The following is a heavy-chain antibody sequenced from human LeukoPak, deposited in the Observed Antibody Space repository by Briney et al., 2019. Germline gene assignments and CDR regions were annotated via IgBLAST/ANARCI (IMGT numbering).Heavy chain of an antibody. J-gene: IGHJ4*02. V-gene: IGHV3-23*01. CDR3: AKAQTWIQLWLFVY. CDR2: ISGSGGST. CDR1: GFTFSSYA. Sequence: GGSLRLSCAASGFTFSSYAMSWVGQAPGKGLEWVSAISGSGGSTYYADSVKGRFTISRDNSKNTLYLQMNSLRAEDTAVYYCAKAQTWIQLWLFVYWGQGTLLTVSS. D-gene: IGHD5-18*01.